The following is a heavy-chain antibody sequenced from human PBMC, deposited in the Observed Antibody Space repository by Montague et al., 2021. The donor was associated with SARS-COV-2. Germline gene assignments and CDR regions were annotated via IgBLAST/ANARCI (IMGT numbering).Heavy chain of an antibody. CDR2: IFYSGST. D-gene: IGHD2-21*01. CDR1: FGSISTYY. CDR3: ARQDAWAYCGDECYRGWFDS. J-gene: IGHJ5*01. Sequence: SETLSLTCTVSFGSISTYYWSWIRQPPGKGLEWIGFIFYSGSTKYNPSLKRRVSISLDTSKNQFSLKLSSVTAADTAVYYCARQDAWAYCGDECYRGWFDSWGQGTLVTVSS. V-gene: IGHV4-59*01.